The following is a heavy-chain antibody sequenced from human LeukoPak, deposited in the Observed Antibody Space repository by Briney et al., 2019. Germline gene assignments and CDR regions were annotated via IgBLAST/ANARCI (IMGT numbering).Heavy chain of an antibody. D-gene: IGHD3-22*01. J-gene: IGHJ4*02. Sequence: SETLSLTCTVSGGSISSYYWSWIRQPPGKGLEWIGYIYYSGSTNYNPSLKSRVTISVDTSKNQFSLKLSSVTAADTAVYYCARDTPTYYYDSSGYSPSDYWGQGTLVTVSS. CDR3: ARDTPTYYYDSSGYSPSDY. CDR2: IYYSGST. V-gene: IGHV4-59*12. CDR1: GGSISSYY.